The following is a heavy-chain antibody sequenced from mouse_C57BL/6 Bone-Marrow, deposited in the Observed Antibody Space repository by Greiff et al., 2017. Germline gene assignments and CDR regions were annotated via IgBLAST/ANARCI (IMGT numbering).Heavy chain of an antibody. V-gene: IGHV5-15*04. CDR3: ARRGQDAMDY. Sequence: DVQLVESGGGLVQPGGSLKLSCAASGFTFSDYGMAWVRQAPRKGPEWVAFISNLAYSIYYADTVTGRFTISRENAKNTLYLEMSSLRSEDTAMYYCARRGQDAMDYWGQGTSVTVSS. CDR1: GFTFSDYG. J-gene: IGHJ4*01. CDR2: ISNLAYSI.